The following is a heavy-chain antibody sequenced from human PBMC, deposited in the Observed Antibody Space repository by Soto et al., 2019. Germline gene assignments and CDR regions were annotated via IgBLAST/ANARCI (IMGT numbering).Heavy chain of an antibody. CDR3: ARDLAAGDH. Sequence: QVQLVQYGAEVKKPGASVKVSCRTSGYTFTHYYIHWVRQAPGQGLEWLGIINPASGSTNYAQDFQGRVTLTMDMSTTTVYMELSGLRAEDTAIFYCARDLAAGDHWGQGTLVTVSS. D-gene: IGHD6-13*01. CDR1: GYTFTHYY. CDR2: INPASGST. J-gene: IGHJ4*02. V-gene: IGHV1-46*01.